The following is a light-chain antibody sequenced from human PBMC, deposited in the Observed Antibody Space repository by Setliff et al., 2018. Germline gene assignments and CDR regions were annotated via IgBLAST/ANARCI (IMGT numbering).Light chain of an antibody. CDR2: DVS. Sequence: QSALTQPRSVSGSPGQSVTISCTGTSSDVGGYNYVSWYQQHPGKAPKLMIYDVSKRPSGVSNRFSGSKSGNTASLTISGLQAEGEADYYCSSYTSSSTYVFGTGTKVTVL. J-gene: IGLJ1*01. CDR3: SSYTSSSTYV. CDR1: SSDVGGYNY. V-gene: IGLV2-11*01.